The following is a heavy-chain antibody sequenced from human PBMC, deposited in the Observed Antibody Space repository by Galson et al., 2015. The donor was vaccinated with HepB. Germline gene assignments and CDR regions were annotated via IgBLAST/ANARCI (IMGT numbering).Heavy chain of an antibody. CDR2: ISGGVTT. CDR1: GFTFSHYA. CDR3: AKDRALAFVTAATFDC. V-gene: IGHV3-23*01. J-gene: IGHJ4*02. Sequence: SLRLSCAASGFTFSHYAMSWVRQAPGKGLGWVSGISGGVTTDYADSVKGRLTISRDNSKNILYLQMNSLRAEDTAVYYCAKDRALAFVTAATFDCWGQGTLVTVSS. D-gene: IGHD2-2*01.